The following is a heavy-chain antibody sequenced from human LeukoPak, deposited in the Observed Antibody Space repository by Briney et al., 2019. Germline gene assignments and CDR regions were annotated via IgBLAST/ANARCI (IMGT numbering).Heavy chain of an antibody. V-gene: IGHV4-61*01. J-gene: IGHJ5*02. Sequence: PSETLSLTCTVSGGSVSSGSYYWSWIRQPPGKGLEWIGYIYYSGSTNYNPSLKSRVTISVDTSKNQFSLKLSSVTAADTAVYYCARANYYGSSGPADWFDPWGQGTLVTVSS. CDR1: GGSVSSGSYY. CDR3: ARANYYGSSGPADWFDP. CDR2: IYYSGST. D-gene: IGHD3-22*01.